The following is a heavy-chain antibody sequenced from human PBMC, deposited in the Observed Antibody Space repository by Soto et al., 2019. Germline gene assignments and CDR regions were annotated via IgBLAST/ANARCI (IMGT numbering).Heavy chain of an antibody. D-gene: IGHD2-15*01. CDR2: RYYSEST. J-gene: IGHJ4*02. CDR1: GGSITTGGYY. V-gene: IGHV4-31*03. CDR3: ARTKCSGGSCYSWSLDY. Sequence: SETLSLTCTVSGGSITTGGYYWSWIRQLPGKGLEWIGHRYYSESTYYNPSLKSRVSISLDTSKNQFSLKLSFVTAADTAMYYCARTKCSGGSCYSWSLDYWGQGTPVTGSS.